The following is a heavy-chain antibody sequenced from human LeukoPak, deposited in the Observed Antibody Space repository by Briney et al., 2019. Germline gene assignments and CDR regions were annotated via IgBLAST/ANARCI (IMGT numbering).Heavy chain of an antibody. J-gene: IGHJ4*02. V-gene: IGHV4-59*01. Sequence: SETLSLTCNVSGVTLSNYYWIWIRQSPGRGLEWIGDISYRGSTNYNLSLKSRVTISVDPSKNQLSLILNSVTAADTAVYYCARGGTYYYANSGYNCSGQGMLVTVSS. CDR3: ARGGTYYYANSGYNC. CDR2: ISYRGST. CDR1: GVTLSNYY. D-gene: IGHD3-22*01.